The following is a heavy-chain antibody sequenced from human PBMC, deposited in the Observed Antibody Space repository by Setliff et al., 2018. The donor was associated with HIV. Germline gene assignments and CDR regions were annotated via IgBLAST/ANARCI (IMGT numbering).Heavy chain of an antibody. CDR2: IYYSGST. CDR1: GASISSGGYY. Sequence: ASETLSLTCSVSGASISSGGYYWSWIRQHPGKGLEWIGCIYYSGSTNYNPSLKSRVTISVDTSKNQFSLRLSSVTAADTAVYYCARVRSHTDYYYYMDVWGKGTTVTVSS. CDR3: ARVRSHTDYYYYMDV. V-gene: IGHV4-61*08. J-gene: IGHJ6*03.